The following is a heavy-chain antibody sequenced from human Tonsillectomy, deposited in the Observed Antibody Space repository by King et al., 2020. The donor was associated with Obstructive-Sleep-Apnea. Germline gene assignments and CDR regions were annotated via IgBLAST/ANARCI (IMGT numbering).Heavy chain of an antibody. D-gene: IGHD4-11*01. V-gene: IGHV4-39*07. CDR2: IYYSGST. Sequence: QLQESGPGLVKPSETLSLTCIVSGGSISNSRYYWGWIRQPPGKGLEWIGSIYYSGSTYDNPSLKSRVTISVDTSKNQFSLKLSSVIAADTALYYCARDDYSLFDYWGQGTLVTVSS. CDR3: ARDDYSLFDY. J-gene: IGHJ4*02. CDR1: GGSISNSRYY.